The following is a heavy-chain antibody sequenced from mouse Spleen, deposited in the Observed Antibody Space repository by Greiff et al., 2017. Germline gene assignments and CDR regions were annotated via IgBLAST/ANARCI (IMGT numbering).Heavy chain of an antibody. CDR1: GFNIKDTY. D-gene: IGHD1-1*01. Sequence: VQLQQSGAELVKPGASVKLSCTASGFNIKDTYMHWVKQRPEQGLEWIGRIDPANGNTKYDPKFQGKATITADTSSNTAYLQLSSLTSEDTAVYYCARSYYGDAMDYWGQGTSVTVSS. V-gene: IGHV14-3*02. CDR3: ARSYYGDAMDY. J-gene: IGHJ4*01. CDR2: IDPANGNT.